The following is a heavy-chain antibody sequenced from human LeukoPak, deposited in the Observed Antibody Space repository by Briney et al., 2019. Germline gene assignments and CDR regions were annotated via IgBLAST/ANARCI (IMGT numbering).Heavy chain of an antibody. D-gene: IGHD5-12*01. CDR3: ARAVATLRTVYYYYYMDV. Sequence: PSETLSPTCTVSGGSISSHYWTWIRQPPGKGLEWIGYSYYSGSTNYIPSLKSRVTISLDTSRNQFSLTLSSVTAADTAVYYCARAVATLRTVYYYYYMDVWGKGTTVTVSS. CDR1: GGSISSHY. J-gene: IGHJ6*03. CDR2: SYYSGST. V-gene: IGHV4-59*11.